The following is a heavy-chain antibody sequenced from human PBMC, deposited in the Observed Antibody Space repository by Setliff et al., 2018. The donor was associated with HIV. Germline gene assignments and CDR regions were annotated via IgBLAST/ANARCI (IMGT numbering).Heavy chain of an antibody. CDR1: GFTFSSYS. D-gene: IGHD6-19*01. V-gene: IGHV3-53*01. Sequence: GSLRLSCAASGFTFSSYSMNWVRQAPGKGLEWVSVIYSGGSTYYADSVKGRFTISRDNSKNTLYLQMNSLRAEDTAVYYCAGESSIAVAEYFQHWGQGTLVTVSS. CDR3: AGESSIAVAEYFQH. J-gene: IGHJ1*01. CDR2: IYSGGST.